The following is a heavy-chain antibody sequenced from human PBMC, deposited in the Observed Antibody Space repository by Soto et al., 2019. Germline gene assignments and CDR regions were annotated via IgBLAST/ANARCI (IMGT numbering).Heavy chain of an antibody. D-gene: IGHD1-7*01. CDR3: ARETASGTTNLDY. J-gene: IGHJ4*02. V-gene: IGHV3-21*01. CDR1: GFTFSSYS. Sequence: EVQLVESGGSLVKPGRSLRLSCAASGFTFSSYSMNWVRQAPGKGLEWVSSITSSSAFLYYEDSLKGRFTISRDNARNSLYLQMHSLRAEDTAVYYCARETASGTTNLDYWGQGTLVTVSS. CDR2: ITSSSAFL.